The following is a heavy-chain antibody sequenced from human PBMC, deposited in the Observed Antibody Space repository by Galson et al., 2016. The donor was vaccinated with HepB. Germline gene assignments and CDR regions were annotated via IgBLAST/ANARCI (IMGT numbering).Heavy chain of an antibody. J-gene: IGHJ4*02. CDR2: IWYDASKK. V-gene: IGHV3-33*01. CDR1: GFTFTNYG. D-gene: IGHD3-3*01. Sequence: SLRLSCAASGFTFTNYGMHWVRQAPGKGLEWVSGIWYDASKKFYADPVKGRFTISRDSSKNTVFLQMNSLIVEDTAMYYCVRDFSSSSGGSEYWGQGSLVTVYS. CDR3: VRDFSSSSGGSEY.